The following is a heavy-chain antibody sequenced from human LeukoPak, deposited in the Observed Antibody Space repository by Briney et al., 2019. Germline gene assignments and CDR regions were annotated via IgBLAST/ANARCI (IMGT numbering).Heavy chain of an antibody. V-gene: IGHV4-61*02. Sequence: SETLSLTCTVSGGSISSGSYYWSWIRQPAGKGLEWIGRIYTSGSTNYNPSLKSRVTISVDTSKNQFSLKLSSVTAADTAVYYCARDPGPYDSSGFFDYWGQGTLVTVSS. D-gene: IGHD3-22*01. CDR3: ARDPGPYDSSGFFDY. CDR2: IYTSGST. J-gene: IGHJ4*02. CDR1: GGSISSGSYY.